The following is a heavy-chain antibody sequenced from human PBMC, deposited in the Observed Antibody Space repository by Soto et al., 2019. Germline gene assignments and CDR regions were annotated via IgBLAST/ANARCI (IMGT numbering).Heavy chain of an antibody. CDR2: ISYDGSKT. Sequence: GGSLRLSCAASGFTFSGYGMHWVRQAPGKGLEWVALISYDGSKTYYADSVQGRLTVSRDNSKNTLNLQMSSLRPEDTAVYYCAKDNRGGSSVADYWGQGTLVTVSS. D-gene: IGHD5-12*01. CDR3: AKDNRGGSSVADY. CDR1: GFTFSGYG. V-gene: IGHV3-30*18. J-gene: IGHJ4*02.